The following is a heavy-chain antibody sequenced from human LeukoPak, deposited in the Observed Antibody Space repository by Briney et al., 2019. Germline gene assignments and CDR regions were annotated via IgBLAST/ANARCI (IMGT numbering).Heavy chain of an antibody. Sequence: SETLSLTCTVSGYSISSGYYWGWIRQPPGKGLEWIGSIYHSGSTYYNPSLKSRVTISVDTSKNQFSLKLSSVTAADTAVYYCARWGVDGNRAFDIWGQGTMVTVSS. D-gene: IGHD1-14*01. CDR2: IYHSGST. CDR1: GYSISSGYY. J-gene: IGHJ3*02. V-gene: IGHV4-38-2*02. CDR3: ARWGVDGNRAFDI.